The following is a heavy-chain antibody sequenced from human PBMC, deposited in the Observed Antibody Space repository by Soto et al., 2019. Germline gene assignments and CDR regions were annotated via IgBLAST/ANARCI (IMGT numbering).Heavy chain of an antibody. CDR3: ARGLNYFWSAYYTGLAYYYYGMDV. Sequence: GASVKVSCKASGGTFSSYAISWVRQAPGQGLEWMGGIVPIFGTANYAQKFQGRVTITADESTSTAYMELSSLRSEDTAVYYCARGLNYFWSAYYTGLAYYYYGMDVWGQGTTVTVSS. CDR2: IVPIFGTA. V-gene: IGHV1-69*13. D-gene: IGHD3-3*01. CDR1: GGTFSSYA. J-gene: IGHJ6*02.